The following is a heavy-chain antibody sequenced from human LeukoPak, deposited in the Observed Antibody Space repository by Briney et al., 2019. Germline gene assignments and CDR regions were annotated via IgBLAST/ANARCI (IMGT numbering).Heavy chain of an antibody. CDR3: ARGHKGSGYSSYYFDY. V-gene: IGHV4-34*01. D-gene: IGHD3-22*01. CDR2: INHSGST. CDR1: GGSFSGYY. J-gene: IGHJ4*02. Sequence: SETLSLTCAVYGGSFSGYYWSWIRQPPGKGLEWIGEINHSGSTNYNPSLKSRVTISVDTSKNQFSLKLSSVTAADTAVYYCARGHKGSGYSSYYFDYWGQGTLVTVSS.